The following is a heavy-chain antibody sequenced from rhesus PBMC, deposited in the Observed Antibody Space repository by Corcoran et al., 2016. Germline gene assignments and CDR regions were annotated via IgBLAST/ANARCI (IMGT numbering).Heavy chain of an antibody. CDR3: AGGMVNPDYGLDS. D-gene: IGHD4-17*01. J-gene: IGHJ6*01. Sequence: EVQLLESGGGLAKPGGSLRLSCAASGFTFSSYWMHWVRQAPGKRLEWISAINSADTSTYYTGSVECMFTRSRENAKNTLYLQMDGLRAEDTAVYYCAGGMVNPDYGLDSWGQGVVVTVSS. V-gene: IGHV3-14*01. CDR2: INSADTST. CDR1: GFTFSSYW.